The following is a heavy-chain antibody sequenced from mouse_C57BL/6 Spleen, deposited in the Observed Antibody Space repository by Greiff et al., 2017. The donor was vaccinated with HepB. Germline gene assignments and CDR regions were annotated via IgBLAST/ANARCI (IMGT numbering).Heavy chain of an antibody. CDR1: GYTFTDYN. CDR2: INPNNGGT. J-gene: IGHJ2*01. Sequence: EVQLQQSGPELVKPGASVKMSCKASGYTFTDYNMHWVKQSHGKSLEWIGYINPNNGGTSYNQKFKGKAILTVNKSSSTAYMELRSLTSEDSAVYYCARSGYDRRDYFVYWGQGTTLTVSS. CDR3: ARSGYDRRDYFVY. V-gene: IGHV1-22*01. D-gene: IGHD2-2*01.